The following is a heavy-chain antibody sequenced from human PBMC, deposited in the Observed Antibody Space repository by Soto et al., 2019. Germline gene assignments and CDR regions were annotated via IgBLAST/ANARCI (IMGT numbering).Heavy chain of an antibody. V-gene: IGHV4-34*01. D-gene: IGHD3-10*01. CDR1: GGSFSGYY. Sequence: SETLSLTCAVYGGSFSGYYWSWIRQPPGKGLEWIGEINHSGSTNYNPSLKSRVTISVDTSKNQFSLKLSSVTAADTAVYYCARGLTMVRGVIAGASAPGYWGQGTPVTVSS. CDR3: ARGLTMVRGVIAGASAPGY. CDR2: INHSGST. J-gene: IGHJ4*02.